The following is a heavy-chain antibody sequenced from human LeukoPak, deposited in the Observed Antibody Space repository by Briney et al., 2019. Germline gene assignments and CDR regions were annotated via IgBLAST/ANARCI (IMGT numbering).Heavy chain of an antibody. CDR1: GYTFTSYG. V-gene: IGHV1-18*01. CDR2: ISAYYANT. Sequence: ASVKVSCKASGYTFTSYGINWVRQAPGQGLEWMGWISAYYANTDYARKLQGRVTMTTDTSTSTAYMELRSLRSDDTAVYYCARVHPYSGYDSPLLDYWGQGTVVTVSS. J-gene: IGHJ4*02. D-gene: IGHD5-12*01. CDR3: ARVHPYSGYDSPLLDY.